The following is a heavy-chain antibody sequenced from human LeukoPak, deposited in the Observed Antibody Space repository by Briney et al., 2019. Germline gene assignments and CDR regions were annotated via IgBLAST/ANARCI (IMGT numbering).Heavy chain of an antibody. V-gene: IGHV1-24*01. CDR2: FDPEDGKT. D-gene: IGHD1-14*01. CDR3: ARVVGRSDQPYYFDY. J-gene: IGHJ4*02. CDR1: GHTLTEFS. Sequence: ASVKVSCKLSGHTLTEFSMHWVRQAPGKGLEWMGGFDPEDGKTIYAQKFQGRVTMTEDTSTDTAYMELSRLRSDDTAVYYCARVVGRSDQPYYFDYWGQGTLVTVSS.